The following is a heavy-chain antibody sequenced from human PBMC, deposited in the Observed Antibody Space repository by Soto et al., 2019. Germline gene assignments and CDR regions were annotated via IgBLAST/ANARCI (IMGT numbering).Heavy chain of an antibody. CDR2: IYYSGST. CDR3: ARQYSSGLYYFDY. D-gene: IGHD6-19*01. J-gene: IGHJ4*02. V-gene: IGHV4-39*01. Sequence: ETLSLTCTVSGGSISSSSYYWGWIRQPPGKGLEWIGSIYYSGSTYYNPSLKSRVTISVDTSKNQFSLKLSSVTAADTAVYYCARQYSSGLYYFDYWGQGTLVTVSS. CDR1: GGSISSSSYY.